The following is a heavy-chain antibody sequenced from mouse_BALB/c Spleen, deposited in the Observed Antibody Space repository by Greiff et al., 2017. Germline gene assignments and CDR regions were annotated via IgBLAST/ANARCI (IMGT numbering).Heavy chain of an antibody. CDR3: ARAGRTGAWFAY. Sequence: EVQGVESGGGLVKPGGSLKLSCAASGFTFSSYAMSWVRQSPEKRLEWVAEISSGGSYTYYPDTVTGRFTISRDNAKNTLYLEMSSLRSEDTAMYYCARAGRTGAWFAYWGQGTLVTVSA. CDR1: GFTFSSYA. V-gene: IGHV5-9-4*01. CDR2: ISSGGSYT. J-gene: IGHJ3*01.